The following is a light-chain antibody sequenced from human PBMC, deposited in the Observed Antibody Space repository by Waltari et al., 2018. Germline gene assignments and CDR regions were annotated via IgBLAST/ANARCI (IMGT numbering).Light chain of an antibody. CDR3: VQATHWPYS. J-gene: IGKJ2*03. CDR1: QSLVHSDGKAY. CDR2: QVS. V-gene: IGKV2-30*02. Sequence: VVMTQSPLSLPVTPGQPASISCRSSQSLVHSDGKAYLNWLHQKPGQPPRRLIYQVSNRDSGVPDRFSGSGAGTDFTLKISRVEADDVGVYYCVQATHWPYSFGQGTRVEIK.